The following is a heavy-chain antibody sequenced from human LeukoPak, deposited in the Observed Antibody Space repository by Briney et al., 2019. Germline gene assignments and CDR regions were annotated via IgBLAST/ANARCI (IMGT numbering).Heavy chain of an antibody. CDR1: GGSISSGDYY. D-gene: IGHD6-13*01. V-gene: IGHV4-30-4*08. Sequence: SQTLSLTCTVSGGSISSGDYYWSWIRQPPGKGLEWIGYIYYGGSTYYNPSLKSRVTISVDTSKNQFSLKLSSVTAADTAVYYCAREGSSRSAFDIWGQGTMVTVSS. CDR3: AREGSSRSAFDI. CDR2: IYYGGST. J-gene: IGHJ3*02.